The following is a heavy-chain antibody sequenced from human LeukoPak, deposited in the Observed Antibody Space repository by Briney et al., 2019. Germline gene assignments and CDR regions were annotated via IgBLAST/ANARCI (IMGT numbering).Heavy chain of an antibody. J-gene: IGHJ4*02. D-gene: IGHD2/OR15-2a*01. CDR3: AREGPRGNSQFDY. CDR2: IWYDGSNK. CDR1: GFTFRNFG. V-gene: IGHV3-33*01. Sequence: GGSLRLSCAASGFTFRNFGMHWVRQAPGKGLEWVALIWYDGSNKYYTDSVKGRLTISRDNSKNTLYLQMNSLRAEDTAVYYCAREGPRGNSQFDYWGQGTLVTVSS.